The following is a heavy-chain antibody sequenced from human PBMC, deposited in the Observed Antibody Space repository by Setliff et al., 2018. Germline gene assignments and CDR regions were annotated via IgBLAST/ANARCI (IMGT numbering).Heavy chain of an antibody. D-gene: IGHD3-9*01. CDR1: GGTSSSYS. J-gene: IGHJ3*02. V-gene: IGHV1-69*02. Sequence: VSCKVSGGTSSSYSISWVRQAPGQGLEWMGRIIPTVGIANYAPKFQGRVTITADTSTNTAYMELRSLRSDDTAVYYCARHLPDVDGYAFDIWGQGTMVTVSS. CDR2: IIPTVGIA. CDR3: ARHLPDVDGYAFDI.